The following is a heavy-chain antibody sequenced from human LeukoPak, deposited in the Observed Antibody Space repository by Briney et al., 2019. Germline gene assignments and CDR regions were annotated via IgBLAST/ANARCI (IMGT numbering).Heavy chain of an antibody. CDR3: ARRPTYYYDSSENY. V-gene: IGHV4-34*01. CDR1: GGSFSGYY. Sequence: SETLSLTCAVYGGSFSGYYWSWIRQPPGKGLEWIGEINHSGSTNYNPSLKSRVTISVDTSKNQFSLKLSSVTAADTAVYYCARRPTYYYDSSENYWGQGTLVTVSS. CDR2: INHSGST. D-gene: IGHD3-22*01. J-gene: IGHJ4*02.